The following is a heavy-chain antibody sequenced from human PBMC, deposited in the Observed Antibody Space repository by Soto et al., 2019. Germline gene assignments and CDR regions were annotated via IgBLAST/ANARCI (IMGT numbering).Heavy chain of an antibody. CDR2: INPNSGGT. V-gene: IGHV1-2*02. J-gene: IGHJ4*02. Sequence: GVSVKVSCKASGYTFTGYQMHWVRQAPGQGLEWMGWINPNSGGTNYAQKFQGRVTMTRDTSITTAYMELNRLTSDDTAMYYCARQIYDSDGGPNFQYYFDSWGQGTLVTVSS. CDR1: GYTFTGYQ. CDR3: ARQIYDSDGGPNFQYYFDS. D-gene: IGHD2-15*01.